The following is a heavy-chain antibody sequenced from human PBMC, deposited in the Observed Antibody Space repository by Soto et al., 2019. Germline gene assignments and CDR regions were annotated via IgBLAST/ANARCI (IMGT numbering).Heavy chain of an antibody. CDR3: ARWTYCGGGCYWLDP. CDR2: IYYSGSA. Sequence: PSETLSLTCTISGGSISGFYWGWIRQPPGKGLEWIGNIYYSGSANYDPSLRSRVTISLNTSKNQFSLNLNSVTAADTAIYYCARWTYCGGGCYWLDPWGQGTLVTVSS. V-gene: IGHV4-59*01. D-gene: IGHD2-21*02. J-gene: IGHJ5*02. CDR1: GGSISGFY.